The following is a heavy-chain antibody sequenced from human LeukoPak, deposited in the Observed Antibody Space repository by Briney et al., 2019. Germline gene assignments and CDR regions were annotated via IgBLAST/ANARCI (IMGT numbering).Heavy chain of an antibody. Sequence: GASVKVSCKASGYTFTDHYMHWVRQAPGQGLEWMGWIIPDTGGTNYAQKFQGRVTMTRDTSITTAYMELSRLRSDDAAVYYCAKDIVIVPEAPWYFDYWGQGTLVTVSS. CDR2: IIPDTGGT. CDR3: AKDIVIVPEAPWYFDY. D-gene: IGHD2-2*01. J-gene: IGHJ4*02. CDR1: GYTFTDHY. V-gene: IGHV1-2*02.